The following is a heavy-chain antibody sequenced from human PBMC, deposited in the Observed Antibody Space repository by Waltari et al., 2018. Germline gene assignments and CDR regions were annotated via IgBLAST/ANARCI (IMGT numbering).Heavy chain of an antibody. Sequence: QVQLVESGGGVVQPGRSLRLSCAASGFTFSRYGMHWVRPAPGRGLEWVAVIWYDGSNKYYADSVKGRFTISRDNSKNTLYLQMNSLRAEDTAVYYCARDGLISSSYRHRHFDYWGQGTLVTVSS. J-gene: IGHJ4*02. D-gene: IGHD6-13*01. CDR1: GFTFSRYG. CDR2: IWYDGSNK. CDR3: ARDGLISSSYRHRHFDY. V-gene: IGHV3-33*01.